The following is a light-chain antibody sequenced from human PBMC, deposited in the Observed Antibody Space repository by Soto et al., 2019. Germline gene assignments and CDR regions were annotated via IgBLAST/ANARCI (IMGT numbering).Light chain of an antibody. Sequence: ELVWAQSPGTLTLSPGESATLSCRASQIVNTFYLAWYQQKPGQAPRLLIYGASSRATGIPDRFSASGSATDFSLTIRRLEPEDSAVYYCQQFGSSGPLTFGGGTRWIS. CDR2: GAS. J-gene: IGKJ4*01. CDR1: QIVNTFY. V-gene: IGKV3-20*01. CDR3: QQFGSSGPLT.